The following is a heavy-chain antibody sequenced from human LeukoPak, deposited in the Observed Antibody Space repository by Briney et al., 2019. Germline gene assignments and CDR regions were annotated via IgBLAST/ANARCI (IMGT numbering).Heavy chain of an antibody. V-gene: IGHV4-59*02. CDR3: ARDLSVNAFDI. D-gene: IGHD2/OR15-2a*01. CDR2: MHGSGSP. J-gene: IGHJ3*02. Sequence: PSETLSLTCTVSGASVRSDHWNWIRQPPGKGLEWIAYMHGSGSPNYNPSLASRLTLSVDATENLLSLKLTSVTAADTAVYFCARDLSVNAFDIWGQGTLVTVS. CDR1: GASVRSDH.